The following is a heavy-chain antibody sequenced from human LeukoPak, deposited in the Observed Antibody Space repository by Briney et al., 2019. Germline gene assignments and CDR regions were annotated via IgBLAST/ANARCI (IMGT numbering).Heavy chain of an antibody. Sequence: SETLSLTCTVSGGSISSYYWSWIRQPAGKGLEWIGHIYTSGSTNYNPSLKSRVTMSVDTSKNQFSLKLSSVTAADTAVYYCARGVDTAMVSGGYNWFDHWGQGTLVTVSS. CDR3: ARGVDTAMVSGGYNWFDH. CDR2: IYTSGST. CDR1: GGSISSYY. D-gene: IGHD5-18*01. V-gene: IGHV4-4*07. J-gene: IGHJ5*02.